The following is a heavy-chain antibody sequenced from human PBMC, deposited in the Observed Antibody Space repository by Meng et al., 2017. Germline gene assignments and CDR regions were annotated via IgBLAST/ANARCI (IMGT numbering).Heavy chain of an antibody. J-gene: IGHJ4*02. CDR1: GLTFSSYA. V-gene: IGHV3-23*01. CDR2: ISGSGGST. Sequence: LRGFGYDLAKAGGAPILSCADSGLTFSSYAMSWVRQAPGKGLEWVSAISGSGGSTYYADSVKGRFTISRDNSKNTLYLQMNSLRAEDTAVYYCAKSGYGYDYWGQGTLVTVSS. CDR3: AKSGYGYDY. D-gene: IGHD5-12*01.